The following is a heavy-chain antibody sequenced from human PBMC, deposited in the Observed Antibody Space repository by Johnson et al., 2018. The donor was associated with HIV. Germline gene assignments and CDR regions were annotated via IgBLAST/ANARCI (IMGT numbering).Heavy chain of an antibody. Sequence: VQLVESGGGVVQPGGSLRLSCAASGFTVSSNYMSWVRQAPGKGLEWVSVISGSGGSTYYADSVKGRFTISRDNSKNTLYLQRNSLKTEDTAVYYCARGGGYSVYDRGGRAFDIWGQGTMVTVSS. J-gene: IGHJ3*02. D-gene: IGHD5/OR15-5a*01. V-gene: IGHV3-23*04. CDR1: GFTVSSNY. CDR3: ARGGGYSVYDRGGRAFDI. CDR2: ISGSGGST.